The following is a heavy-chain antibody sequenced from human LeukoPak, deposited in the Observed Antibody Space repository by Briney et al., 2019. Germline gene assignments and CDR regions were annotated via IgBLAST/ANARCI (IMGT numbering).Heavy chain of an antibody. J-gene: IGHJ4*02. CDR2: ISAYNGNT. Sequence: ASVKVSCRASGYTFTSYGISWVRQAPGQGLEWMGWISAYNGNTNYAQKLQGRVTMTTDTSTSTAYMELRSLRSDDTAVYYCARELSESPYSSSWYYFGYWGQGTLVTVSS. CDR1: GYTFTSYG. CDR3: ARELSESPYSSSWYYFGY. D-gene: IGHD6-13*01. V-gene: IGHV1-18*01.